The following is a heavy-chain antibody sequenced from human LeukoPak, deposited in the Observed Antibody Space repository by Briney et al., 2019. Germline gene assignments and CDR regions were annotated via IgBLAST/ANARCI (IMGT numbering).Heavy chain of an antibody. Sequence: QAGGSLRLSCAATGFTFNHYGMHWVRQAPGKGLEWVAAIWSDGTNRFYADSVKGRFTISSDDSRDTVYLQMDNLTAEDTAVYYCAKDAQRGFDYSNSLEYWGQGTLVTVSS. CDR3: AKDAQRGFDYSNSLEY. D-gene: IGHD4-11*01. J-gene: IGHJ4*02. CDR2: IWSDGTNR. CDR1: GFTFNHYG. V-gene: IGHV3-33*06.